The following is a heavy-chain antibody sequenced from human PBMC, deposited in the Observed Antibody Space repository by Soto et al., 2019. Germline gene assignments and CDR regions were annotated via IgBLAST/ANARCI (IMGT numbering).Heavy chain of an antibody. V-gene: IGHV3-53*01. Sequence: GGSLRLSCAASGFTVSSNYMSWVRQAPGKGLEWVSVIYSGGSTYYADYVKGRFTISRDNSKNTLYLQMNSLRAEDTAVYYCARDSRLAAGNYYGMDVWGQGTTVTVSS. D-gene: IGHD6-13*01. CDR2: IYSGGST. CDR3: ARDSRLAAGNYYGMDV. J-gene: IGHJ6*02. CDR1: GFTVSSNY.